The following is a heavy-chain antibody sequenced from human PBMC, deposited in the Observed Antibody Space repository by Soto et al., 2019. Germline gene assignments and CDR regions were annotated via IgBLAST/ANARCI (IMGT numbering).Heavy chain of an antibody. D-gene: IGHD2-21*02. J-gene: IGHJ4*02. CDR2: ISGSGGST. CDR3: TRQTGPGGNSQFDY. V-gene: IGHV3-23*01. CDR1: GFTFSSYA. Sequence: GGSLRLSCAASGFTFSSYAMSWVRQAPGKGLEWVSAISGSGGSTYYADSVKGRFTISRDNSKNTLYLQMNSLRAEDTAVYFCTRQTGPGGNSQFDYWGQGTLVTVSS.